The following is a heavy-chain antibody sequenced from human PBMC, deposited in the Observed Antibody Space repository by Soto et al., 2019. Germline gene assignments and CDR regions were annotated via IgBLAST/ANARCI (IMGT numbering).Heavy chain of an antibody. CDR1: GGSISSPHGY. V-gene: IGHV4-39*01. CDR3: ARHGLTAYMVYYFDF. CDR2: IYYSGRT. D-gene: IGHD3-16*01. J-gene: IGHJ4*02. Sequence: PSETLSLTFTVSGGSISSPHGYWAWIRQSPGRRPEGDAGIYYSGRTYYNPSLKSRPTIPVDTSQNQFPLTLTSVTAADTAVYYCARHGLTAYMVYYFDFWGQGTLVTVS.